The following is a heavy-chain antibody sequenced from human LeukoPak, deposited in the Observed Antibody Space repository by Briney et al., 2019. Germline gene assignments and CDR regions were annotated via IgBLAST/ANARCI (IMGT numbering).Heavy chain of an antibody. CDR2: INPNSGGT. V-gene: IGHV1-2*02. CDR3: ARGVLAGYDSSGYRFYNRFDP. J-gene: IGHJ5*02. CDR1: GYIFTGYY. D-gene: IGHD3-22*01. Sequence: GASVKVSCKASGYIFTGYYMHWVRQAPGQGLEWMGWINPNSGGTNYAQRFQGRVTMTRDTSISTAYMELSRLTSDDTAVYYCARGVLAGYDSSGYRFYNRFDPWGQGTLVTVSS.